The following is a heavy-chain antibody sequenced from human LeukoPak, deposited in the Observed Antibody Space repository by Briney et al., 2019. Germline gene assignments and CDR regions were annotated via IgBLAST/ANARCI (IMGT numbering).Heavy chain of an antibody. V-gene: IGHV3-30*18. CDR2: ISYDGNTK. CDR3: AKRVDHGSSWYYFDY. D-gene: IGHD6-13*01. Sequence: GRSLRLSCAASGFTFSAYGIQWVRQAPGKGLEWVAVISYDGNTKYYADSVKGRFTISRDNSKDTLYLQMNSLRAEDTAVYYCAKRVDHGSSWYYFDYWGQGTLVTVSS. J-gene: IGHJ4*02. CDR1: GFTFSAYG.